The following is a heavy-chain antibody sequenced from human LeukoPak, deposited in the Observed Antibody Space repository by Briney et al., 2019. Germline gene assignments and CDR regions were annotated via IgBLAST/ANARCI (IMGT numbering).Heavy chain of an antibody. J-gene: IGHJ4*02. CDR2: ISGRGDNT. CDR1: GFTFSSYA. CDR3: AKGSYYDSSGSFYFDY. V-gene: IGHV3-23*01. Sequence: PGGSLRLSCAASGFTFSSYAMSWVRKAPGKGLAWVSGISGRGDNTYYADSVKGRFTISRDNSKNTLYVQVNSLGTEDTAAYYCAKGSYYDSSGSFYFDYWGQGTLVTVSS. D-gene: IGHD3-22*01.